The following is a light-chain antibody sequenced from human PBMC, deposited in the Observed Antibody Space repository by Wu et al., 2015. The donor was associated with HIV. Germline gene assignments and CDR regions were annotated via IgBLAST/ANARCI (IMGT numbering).Light chain of an antibody. J-gene: IGKJ5*01. V-gene: IGKV3D-20*02. CDR2: AGS. CDR3: QESSKGPLT. CDR1: QSVTNNY. Sequence: EIVLTQSPGTLSLSPGERATLSCRASQSVTNNYLAWYQQKPGQAPRVLINAGSNRVTGIPARFSVTGSGTDFTLIISSLEPEDFAIYYCQESSKGPLTFGQGTRL.